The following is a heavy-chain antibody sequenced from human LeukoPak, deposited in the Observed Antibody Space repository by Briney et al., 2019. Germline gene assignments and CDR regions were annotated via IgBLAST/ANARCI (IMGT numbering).Heavy chain of an antibody. Sequence: GGSLRLSCAASGFTFSSFDMHWVRQPTGQGLEWVSTIGTASDTYSPGSVEGRFTLSSNNAKNSLYLQMNSLTAGATAVYYCAIGSPRGIYYYLDVWAKGTTVSVSS. CDR3: AIGSPRGIYYYLDV. CDR2: IGTASDT. CDR1: GFTFSSFD. D-gene: IGHD1-1*01. V-gene: IGHV3-13*01. J-gene: IGHJ6*03.